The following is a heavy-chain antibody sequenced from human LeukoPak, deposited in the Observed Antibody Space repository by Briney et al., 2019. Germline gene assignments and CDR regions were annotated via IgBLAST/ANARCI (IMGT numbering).Heavy chain of an antibody. CDR2: INPNSGGT. V-gene: IGHV1-2*04. D-gene: IGHD6-6*01. CDR3: ARDKLVVGPYPAGGAFDI. J-gene: IGHJ3*02. Sequence: ASVKVSCKASGYTFTGYYMHWVRQAPGQGLEWMGWINPNSGGTNYAQKFQGWVTMTRDTSISTAYMELSRLRSDDTAVYYCARDKLVVGPYPAGGAFDIWGQGTMVTVSS. CDR1: GYTFTGYY.